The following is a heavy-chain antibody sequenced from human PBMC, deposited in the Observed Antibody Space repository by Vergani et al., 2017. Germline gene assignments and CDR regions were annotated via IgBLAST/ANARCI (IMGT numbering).Heavy chain of an antibody. D-gene: IGHD5-24*01. CDR1: GFTFSSYG. CDR2: IWYDGSNK. J-gene: IGHJ6*02. CDR3: ARDRTSTISYYYYYGMDV. V-gene: IGHV3-33*01. Sequence: QVQLVESGGGVVQPGRSLRLSCAASGFTFSSYGMHWVRQAPGKGLEWVAVIWYDGSNKYYADSVKGRFTISRDNAKNSLYLQMNSLRAEDTAVYYCARDRTSTISYYYYYGMDVGGQGTTVTVSS.